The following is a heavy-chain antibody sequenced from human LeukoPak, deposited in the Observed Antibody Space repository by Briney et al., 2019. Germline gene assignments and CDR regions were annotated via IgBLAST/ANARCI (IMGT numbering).Heavy chain of an antibody. CDR3: AKDLKYSSSWYLTY. CDR2: ISSSGSTI. D-gene: IGHD6-13*01. V-gene: IGHV3-48*03. Sequence: GGSLRLSCAASGFTFSSYEMNWVRQAPGKGLEWVSYISSSGSTIYYADSVKGRFTISRDNAKNSLYLQMNSLRAEDTAVYYCAKDLKYSSSWYLTYWGQGTLVTASS. J-gene: IGHJ4*02. CDR1: GFTFSSYE.